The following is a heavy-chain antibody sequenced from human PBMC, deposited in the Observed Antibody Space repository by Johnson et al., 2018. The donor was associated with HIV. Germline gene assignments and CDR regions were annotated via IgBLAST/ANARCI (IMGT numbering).Heavy chain of an antibody. Sequence: VQLVESGGGLIQPGGSLRLSCAASGFTVSSNYMSWVRQAPGKGLEWVSVIYSGGSTYYADSVKGRFTISRDNSKNTLYLQMNSLRAEDTAVNYCARERDDSSGYYYHDAFDIWGQGTMVTVSS. D-gene: IGHD3-22*01. CDR1: GFTVSSNY. CDR3: ARERDDSSGYYYHDAFDI. CDR2: IYSGGST. V-gene: IGHV3-53*01. J-gene: IGHJ3*02.